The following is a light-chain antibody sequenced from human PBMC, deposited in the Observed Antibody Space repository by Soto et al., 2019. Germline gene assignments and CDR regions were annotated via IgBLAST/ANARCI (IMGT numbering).Light chain of an antibody. CDR2: EAS. CDR3: QHYKESST. CDR1: QSISSW. V-gene: IGKV1-5*03. Sequence: DIQMTQSPSTLSASVGDRVTITCRASQSISSWLAWYQQKPGKAPKLLIYEASSSEIGVPPRFSGSGFGTEFTPTISSPQPDDCATYYCQHYKESSTFGQGTRLEIK. J-gene: IGKJ1*01.